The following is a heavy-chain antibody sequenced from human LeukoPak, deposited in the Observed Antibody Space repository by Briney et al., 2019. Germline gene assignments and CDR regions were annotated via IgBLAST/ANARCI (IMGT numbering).Heavy chain of an antibody. V-gene: IGHV4-59*01. J-gene: IGHJ5*02. CDR3: ARDNSVEDTAWRFDP. D-gene: IGHD4-23*01. Sequence: SETLSLTCTVSGGSISNYYWNWIRQPPGKGLEWIGYIYYTGSTNYNPSLKSRVTMSVDTSKNQFSLNLKSVTPEDTAVYYCARDNSVEDTAWRFDPWGQGTLVTVSS. CDR2: IYYTGST. CDR1: GGSISNYY.